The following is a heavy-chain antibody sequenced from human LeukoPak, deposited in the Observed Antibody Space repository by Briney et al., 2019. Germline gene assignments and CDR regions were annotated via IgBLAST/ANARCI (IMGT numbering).Heavy chain of an antibody. J-gene: IGHJ5*02. CDR2: VYPGDSDT. D-gene: IGHD5-18*01. CDR3: ARRGPTALNWFDP. Sequence: GESLKISRKGSGYTFTNSWIGWVRQMPGKGLEWMGIVYPGDSDTRYSPSFQGQVTISADKSISTAYLQWSSLKASDTAMYYCARRGPTALNWFDPWGQGTLVTVSS. V-gene: IGHV5-51*01. CDR1: GYTFTNSW.